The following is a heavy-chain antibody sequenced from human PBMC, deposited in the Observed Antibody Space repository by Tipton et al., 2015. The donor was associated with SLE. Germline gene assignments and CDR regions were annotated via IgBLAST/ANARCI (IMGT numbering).Heavy chain of an antibody. J-gene: IGHJ3*02. D-gene: IGHD2-15*01. CDR3: ATGGYSDAFDM. CDR1: GGSISSLY. CDR2: IYYSGST. Sequence: TLSLTCTFSGGSISSLYWIWIRQPPGKGLEWIGYIYYSGSTKYNPSLKSRITISEDTSKNQFSLKLSSVTAADTAVYYCATGGYSDAFDMWGQGTMVTVSS. V-gene: IGHV4-59*11.